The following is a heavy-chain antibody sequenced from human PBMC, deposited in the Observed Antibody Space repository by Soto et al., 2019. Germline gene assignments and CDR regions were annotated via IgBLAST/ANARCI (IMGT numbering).Heavy chain of an antibody. J-gene: IGHJ4*02. CDR3: AREKGGLSDY. Sequence: GASVKVSFKASEYTFAGYYIHWVRQAPGQGLEWVGIINAGGGSTIYAQKFQDRVTMTSDTSTNTVYMNLSSLTSEDTAVYYCAREKGGLSDYWGQGTLVTVSS. V-gene: IGHV1-46*01. CDR1: EYTFAGYY. D-gene: IGHD3-16*01. CDR2: INAGGGST.